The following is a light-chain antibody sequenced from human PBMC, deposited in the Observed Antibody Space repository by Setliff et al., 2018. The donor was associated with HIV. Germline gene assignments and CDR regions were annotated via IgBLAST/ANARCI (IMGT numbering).Light chain of an antibody. J-gene: IGLJ1*01. CDR2: QLI. Sequence: QSALTQPASVSGSPGQSITISCTGTSSDIGSYDLVSWYQQLPGEAPKLIIFQLINRPSGVSDRFSGSKSGNTASLTISGLQAEDEADYYCSASRPSRTLVVFGTGTKVTVL. V-gene: IGLV2-14*02. CDR3: SASRPSRTLVV. CDR1: SSDIGSYDL.